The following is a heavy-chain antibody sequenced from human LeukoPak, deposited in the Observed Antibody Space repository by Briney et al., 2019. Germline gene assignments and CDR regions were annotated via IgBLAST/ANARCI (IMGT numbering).Heavy chain of an antibody. CDR2: ISSTSTNI. CDR1: GFTFSDYY. V-gene: IGHV3-69-1*01. CDR3: ARVYCVSTSCSDY. Sequence: PGGSLRLSCAASGFTFSDYYMHWARQAPGKGLEWVSSISSTSTNIYYADSVKGRFTISRDNAKNSLFLQMNSLRAEDTAVYYCARVYCVSTSCSDYWGQGTLVTVSS. D-gene: IGHD2-2*01. J-gene: IGHJ4*02.